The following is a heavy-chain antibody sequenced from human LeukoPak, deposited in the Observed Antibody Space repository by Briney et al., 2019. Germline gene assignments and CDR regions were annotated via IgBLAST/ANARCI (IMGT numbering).Heavy chain of an antibody. J-gene: IGHJ4*02. CDR2: SNPSGGST. CDR1: GYTFTSYY. Sequence: ASVKVSCKASGYTFTSYYMRWVRHAPGQGLEWMGISNPSGGSTSYAQKFQGRVTMTRDTSTRTVYMELSSLRSEDTAVYYCARVGLGDGDYFDYWGQGTLVTVSS. D-gene: IGHD2-21*02. V-gene: IGHV1-46*03. CDR3: ARVGLGDGDYFDY.